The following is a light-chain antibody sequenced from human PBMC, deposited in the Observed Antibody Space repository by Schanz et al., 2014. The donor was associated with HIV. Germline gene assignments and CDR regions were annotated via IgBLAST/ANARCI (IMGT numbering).Light chain of an antibody. CDR3: QSYDSSLSGVL. Sequence: QSALTQPPSASGSPGQSVTISCTGTSSDVGGYNYVSWYQQHPGKAPKLMIYEVSERPSGVPDRFSGSKSGTSASLAITGLQDEDEADYYCQSYDSSLSGVLFGGGTKLTVL. V-gene: IGLV2-8*01. CDR1: SSDVGGYNY. J-gene: IGLJ2*01. CDR2: EVS.